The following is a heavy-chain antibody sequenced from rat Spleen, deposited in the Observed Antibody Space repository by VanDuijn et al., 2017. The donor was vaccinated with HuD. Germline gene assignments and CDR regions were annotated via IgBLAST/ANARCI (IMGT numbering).Heavy chain of an antibody. Sequence: EVQLVESGGGLVQPGRSLKLSCAASGFTFSNYGMAWVRQTPTKGLEWVASISTGGGNTYYRDSVKGRFTISIDNAKNTQYLQMDSLRSEDTATYYCARNGYGGYSDWYFDFWGPGTMVTVSS. CDR3: ARNGYGGYSDWYFDF. D-gene: IGHD1-11*01. CDR1: GFTFSNYG. CDR2: ISTGGGNT. V-gene: IGHV5S14*01. J-gene: IGHJ1*01.